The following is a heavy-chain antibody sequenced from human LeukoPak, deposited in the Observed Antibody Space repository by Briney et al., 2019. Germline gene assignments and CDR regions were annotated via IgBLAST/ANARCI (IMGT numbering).Heavy chain of an antibody. V-gene: IGHV3-11*01. D-gene: IGHD5-12*01. CDR1: GFSFSDHY. CDR2: ISRSGSDI. CDR3: ARGAGRSGSDY. J-gene: IGHJ4*02. Sequence: GGSLRLSCAASGFSFSDHYMTWVRQAPGKGLEWLSYISRSGSDIDYAGAVKGRFTISRDNAKNSLYLQMNSLRAEDTAVYYCARGAGRSGSDYWGQGTLVTVSS.